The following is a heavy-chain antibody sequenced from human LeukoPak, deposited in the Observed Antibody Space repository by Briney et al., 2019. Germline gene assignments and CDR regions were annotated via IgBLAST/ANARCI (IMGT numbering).Heavy chain of an antibody. V-gene: IGHV4-39*01. D-gene: IGHD3-10*01. CDR2: IYYSGST. CDR3: ASMSRGVILGPNYYSYYMDV. CDR1: GGSMSSPSFY. Sequence: SQTLSLTCSVSGGSMSSPSFYWAWIRQPPGKGLEWIGNIYYSGSTYYNPSLQSRVTISVDTSKNLYSLKLTSVPAADKAVYYCASMSRGVILGPNYYSYYMDVWGKGATVIVSS. J-gene: IGHJ6*03.